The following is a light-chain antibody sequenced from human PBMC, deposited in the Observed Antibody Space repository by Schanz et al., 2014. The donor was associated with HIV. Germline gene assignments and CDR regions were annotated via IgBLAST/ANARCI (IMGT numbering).Light chain of an antibody. CDR2: QAS. V-gene: IGKV1-5*03. Sequence: DVQMTQSPTTLSASVGDRVTITCRASQNIGKWLTWYQQKPGKAPNLLIYQASSLNIGVPSRFSGSGSGTEFTLTISSLQPDDFATYYCQQYDTSSWTFGLGTKV. J-gene: IGKJ1*01. CDR1: QNIGKW. CDR3: QQYDTSSWT.